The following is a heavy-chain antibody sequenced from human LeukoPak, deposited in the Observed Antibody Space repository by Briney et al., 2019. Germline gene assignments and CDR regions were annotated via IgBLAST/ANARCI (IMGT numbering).Heavy chain of an antibody. Sequence: ASVKVSCKASGYTFTTYGINWVRQAPGQGLEWMGWISAYNGNTNYAQKLQGRVTMTTDTSTSTAYMELRSLRSDDTAVYYCARYESVVGWFDPWGQGTLVTVSS. CDR1: GYTFTTYG. CDR2: ISAYNGNT. D-gene: IGHD3-16*01. V-gene: IGHV1-18*01. CDR3: ARYESVVGWFDP. J-gene: IGHJ5*02.